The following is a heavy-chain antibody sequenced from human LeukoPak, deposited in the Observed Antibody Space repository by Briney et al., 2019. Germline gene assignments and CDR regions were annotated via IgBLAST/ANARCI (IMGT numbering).Heavy chain of an antibody. CDR3: AKGHCSGGSCHYDY. Sequence: PGGSLRLSCAASGFAFSSYAMSWVRQAPGKGLEWVSAISGSGGSTYYADSVKGRFTISGDNSKNTLYLQMNSLRAEDTAVYYCAKGHCSGGSCHYDYWGQGTLVTVSS. J-gene: IGHJ4*02. CDR1: GFAFSSYA. D-gene: IGHD2-15*01. CDR2: ISGSGGST. V-gene: IGHV3-23*01.